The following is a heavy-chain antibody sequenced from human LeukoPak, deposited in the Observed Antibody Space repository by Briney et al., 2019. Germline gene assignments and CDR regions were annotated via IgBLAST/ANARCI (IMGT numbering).Heavy chain of an antibody. Sequence: GGSLRLSCAASGFTFSNAWMSWVRQAPGKGREWVGRIKMEADGGTTDYAAPVKGRFTISRDDSKNTLYLQMNSLKTEYTAVYYCTTDSRATTATLDYWGQGTLVTVSS. CDR3: TTDSRATTATLDY. D-gene: IGHD1-26*01. CDR1: GFTFSNAW. V-gene: IGHV3-15*01. CDR2: IKMEADGGTT. J-gene: IGHJ4*02.